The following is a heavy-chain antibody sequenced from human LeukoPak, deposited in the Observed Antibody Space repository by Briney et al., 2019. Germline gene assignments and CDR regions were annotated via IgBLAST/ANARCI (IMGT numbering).Heavy chain of an antibody. Sequence: GASVKVSCKASGYTFTSYGISWVRQAPGQGLEWMGWISAYNGNTNYAQKLQGRVTMTIDTSTSTAYMELRSPRSDDTAVYYCARDLTESGMDVWGKGTTVTVSS. J-gene: IGHJ6*04. CDR2: ISAYNGNT. V-gene: IGHV1-18*04. CDR3: ARDLTESGMDV. CDR1: GYTFTSYG. D-gene: IGHD4-11*01.